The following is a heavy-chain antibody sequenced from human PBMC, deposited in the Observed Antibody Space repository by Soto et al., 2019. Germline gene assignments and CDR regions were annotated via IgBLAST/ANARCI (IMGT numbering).Heavy chain of an antibody. J-gene: IGHJ3*01. V-gene: IGHV4-59*01. D-gene: IGHD6-13*01. Sequence: QVQLQESGPGLVKPSETLSLTCTVSGDSISTYFWNWLRQPPGKGLEWIAYISNSGRISYNPSLQSRVTISVDASKNQFSLKLSSVTSEDTAVYYCARDRLAADATEVAFDFWGHGTMVTVSS. CDR2: ISNSGRI. CDR1: GDSISTYF. CDR3: ARDRLAADATEVAFDF.